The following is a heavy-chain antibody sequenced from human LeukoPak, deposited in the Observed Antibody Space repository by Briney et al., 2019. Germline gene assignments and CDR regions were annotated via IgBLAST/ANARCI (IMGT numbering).Heavy chain of an antibody. D-gene: IGHD6-19*01. CDR1: GYDFTSVG. J-gene: IGHJ6*02. CDR3: ASGSGWYGNYYYYGMDV. CDR2: IIPIFGTA. V-gene: IGHV1-69*13. Sequence: SVKVSCKASGYDFTSVGITWVRQAPGQGLEWMGGIIPIFGTANYAQKFQGRVTITADESTSTAYMELSSLRSEDTAVYYCASGSGWYGNYYYYGMDVWGQGTTVTVSS.